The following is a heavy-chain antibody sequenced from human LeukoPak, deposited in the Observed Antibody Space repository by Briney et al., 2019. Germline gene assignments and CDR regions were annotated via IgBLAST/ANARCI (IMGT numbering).Heavy chain of an antibody. D-gene: IGHD2-2*01. CDR3: ARGYCSSTSCYYYFDY. CDR2: IIPIFGTA. V-gene: IGHV1-69*05. J-gene: IGHJ4*02. CDR1: GGTFSSYA. Sequence: SVKVSCKASGGTFSSYAISWVRQAPGQGLEWMGGIIPIFGTANYAQKFQGRVTITTDKSTSTAYMELSSLRSEDTAVYYCARGYCSSTSCYYYFDYWGQGTLVTVSS.